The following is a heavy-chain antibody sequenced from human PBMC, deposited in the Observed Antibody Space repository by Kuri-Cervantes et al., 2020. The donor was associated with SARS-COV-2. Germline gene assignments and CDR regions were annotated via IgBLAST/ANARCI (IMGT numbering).Heavy chain of an antibody. J-gene: IGHJ4*02. D-gene: IGHD3-3*01. CDR1: GITFSSYW. Sequence: ETLSLTCAGSGITFSSYWMNWVRQAPGKGLEWVANIKQDGSETYYVDSVKGRFTISRDNAKNSLYLQMNSLRAEDTAVYYCARAVLGVVAYFDYWGQGTLVTVSS. CDR3: ARAVLGVVAYFDY. V-gene: IGHV3-7*04. CDR2: IKQDGSET.